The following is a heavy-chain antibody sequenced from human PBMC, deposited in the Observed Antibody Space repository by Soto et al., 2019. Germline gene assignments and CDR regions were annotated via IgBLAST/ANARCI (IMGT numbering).Heavy chain of an antibody. CDR2: FDPEDGET. D-gene: IGHD3-22*01. Sequence: ASVKVSCKVSGYTLTELSMHWVRQAPGTGLEWMGGFDPEDGETIYAQKFQGRVTMTEDTSTDTAYMELSSLRSEDTAVYYCATAYYYDRSGYYFQHWGQGTLVTVSS. J-gene: IGHJ1*01. CDR1: GYTLTELS. CDR3: ATAYYYDRSGYYFQH. V-gene: IGHV1-24*01.